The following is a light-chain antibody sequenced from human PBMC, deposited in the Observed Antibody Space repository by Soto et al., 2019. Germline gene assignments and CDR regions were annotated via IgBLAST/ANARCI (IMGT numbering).Light chain of an antibody. Sequence: QSVLTQPPPASGSPGQSVAISCTGTSSDVGGYNYVSWYQQHPGKAPKLMIYEVNKRPSGVSDRFSGSKSANTASLTVSGLQAEDEADYYCSSYAGSSNVFGTGTKVTVL. CDR1: SSDVGGYNY. CDR3: SSYAGSSNV. V-gene: IGLV2-8*01. J-gene: IGLJ1*01. CDR2: EVN.